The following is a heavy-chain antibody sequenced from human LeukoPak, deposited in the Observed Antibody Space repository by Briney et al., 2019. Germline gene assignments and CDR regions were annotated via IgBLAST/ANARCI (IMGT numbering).Heavy chain of an antibody. Sequence: SVNVSCKSSGGTFSSYGISWVRQASGQGLEWMGGIIPIFGPANYAQKFQGRVTITADESTRTAYMELSSLRSEDTAVYYCARRMVATSYFYGMDVWGQETTVTVSS. V-gene: IGHV1-69*13. CDR1: GGTFSSYG. D-gene: IGHD5-12*01. CDR3: ARRMVATSYFYGMDV. CDR2: IIPIFGPA. J-gene: IGHJ6*02.